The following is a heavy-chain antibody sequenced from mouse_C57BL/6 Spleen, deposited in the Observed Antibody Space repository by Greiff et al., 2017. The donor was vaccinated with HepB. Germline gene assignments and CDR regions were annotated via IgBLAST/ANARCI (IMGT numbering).Heavy chain of an antibody. CDR2: IDPANGNT. D-gene: IGHD2-2*01. CDR1: GFNIKNTY. CDR3: ARAPGLRDAMDY. Sequence: VQLQQSVAELVRPGASVKLSCTASGFNIKNTYMHWVKQRPEQGLEWIGRIDPANGNTKYAPKFQGKAPITADTASNTAYRQLSSLPSEDTAISYCARAPGLRDAMDYWGQGTSVTVSS. J-gene: IGHJ4*01. V-gene: IGHV14-3*01.